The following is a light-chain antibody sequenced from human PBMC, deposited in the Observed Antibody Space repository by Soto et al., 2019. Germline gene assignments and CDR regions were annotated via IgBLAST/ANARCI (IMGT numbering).Light chain of an antibody. Sequence: QSALTQPASVSGSPGQSITISCTGTSSDVGGYKHVSWYQQYSGKAPKLIICEVSDRPSGVSNRFSGSKSGNTASLTISGLQAEDEADYYCLSYTTRSTWVFGGGTKLTVL. J-gene: IGLJ3*02. CDR2: EVS. V-gene: IGLV2-14*01. CDR1: SSDVGGYKH. CDR3: LSYTTRSTWV.